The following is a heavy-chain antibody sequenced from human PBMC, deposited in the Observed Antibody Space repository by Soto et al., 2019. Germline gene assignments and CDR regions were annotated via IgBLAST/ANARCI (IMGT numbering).Heavy chain of an antibody. V-gene: IGHV1-69*01. Sequence: QVQLVQSGAEVKKPGSSVKVSCKASGGTFSSYAISWVRQAPGQGLEWLGGIIPIFGTANYAQKVQGRVTITADEYKSTAYRELSIMRSEDTAVYYFARVPALRPNWFAPWGQGTLVTVSS. CDR2: IIPIFGTA. CDR3: ARVPALRPNWFAP. J-gene: IGHJ5*02. D-gene: IGHD2-2*01. CDR1: GGTFSSYA.